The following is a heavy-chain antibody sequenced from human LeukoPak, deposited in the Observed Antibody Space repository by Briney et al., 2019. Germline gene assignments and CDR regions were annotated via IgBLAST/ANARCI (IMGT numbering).Heavy chain of an antibody. V-gene: IGHV1-69*04. CDR2: IIPILGIA. D-gene: IGHD6-6*01. J-gene: IGHJ6*03. CDR3: ARGRIAAHPGYYYYYYMDV. Sequence: ASVKVSCKASGGTFSSYAISWVRQAPGQGLEWMGRIIPILGIANYAQKFQGRVTITTDESTSTAYMELSSLRSEDTAVYYCARGRIAAHPGYYYYYYMDVWAKGPRSPSP. CDR1: GGTFSSYA.